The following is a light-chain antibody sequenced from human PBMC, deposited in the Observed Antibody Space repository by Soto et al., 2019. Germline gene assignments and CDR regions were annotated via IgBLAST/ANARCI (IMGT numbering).Light chain of an antibody. Sequence: EIVLTQSPGTLYLSTGERATLSCGARQSISGSYLAWYQQKPGQAPRLLIYGASSRATDIPDRFSGSGSGADFTLTISRLEPEDFAVYFCQQYGTSITFGQGTRLEIK. J-gene: IGKJ5*01. CDR2: GAS. CDR3: QQYGTSIT. V-gene: IGKV3-20*01. CDR1: QSISGSY.